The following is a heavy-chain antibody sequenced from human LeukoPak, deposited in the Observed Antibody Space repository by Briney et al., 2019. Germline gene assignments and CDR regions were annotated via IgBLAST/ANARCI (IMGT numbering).Heavy chain of an antibody. CDR1: GFTFSRYT. Sequence: GGYLRLSCAASGFTFSRYTMSWVRQAPGKGLEWVSALSGGGGSTYYADSVKGPFTISTDNTKTSLYMHMRSARDEETAVYYSARDEMIYSKGWYPIPCWGQGTLVTVSS. J-gene: IGHJ4*02. CDR3: ARDEMIYSKGWYPIPC. D-gene: IGHD6-19*01. CDR2: LSGGGGST. V-gene: IGHV3-23*01.